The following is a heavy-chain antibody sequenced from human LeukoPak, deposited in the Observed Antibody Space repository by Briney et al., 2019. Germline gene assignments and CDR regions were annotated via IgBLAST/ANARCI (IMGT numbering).Heavy chain of an antibody. Sequence: ASVKVSCKASGYTFTSYYMHWVRHAPGQGLEWMGIINPSGGSTSYAQKLQGRVTMTRDTSTSTVYMEVSRLRSEDTAVYYCARRNYYYYGMDVWCQGATVTVSS. CDR3: ARRNYYYYGMDV. V-gene: IGHV1-46*01. CDR2: INPSGGST. J-gene: IGHJ6*02. CDR1: GYTFTSYY.